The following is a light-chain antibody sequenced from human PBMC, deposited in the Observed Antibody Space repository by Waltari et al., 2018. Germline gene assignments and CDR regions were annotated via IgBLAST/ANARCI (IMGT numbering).Light chain of an antibody. J-gene: IGLJ2*01. V-gene: IGLV2-23*02. CDR3: SSYAGSNTVVV. CDR2: DVT. CDR1: SSDVGSYHL. Sequence: QSALTQPASVSGSPGQSITISCTGASSDVGSYHLVSWYHQHPGKAPKLLIYDVTQRPSGVSDRFSGSKSGNTASLTISGLQAEDEADYHCSSYAGSNTVVVFGGGTKVTVL.